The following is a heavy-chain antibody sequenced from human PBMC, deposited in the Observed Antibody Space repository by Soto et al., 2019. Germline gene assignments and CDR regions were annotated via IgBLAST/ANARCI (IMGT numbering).Heavy chain of an antibody. Sequence: SETLSLTCTVSGASISDYYWSWIRQPPGKGLEWIGYIYYSGSTNYNPSLKSRVTISQDTYLSFVTAADTAVYYCARDREYYDSNGLYFDFWGQGTLVTVCS. D-gene: IGHD3-22*01. J-gene: IGHJ4*02. V-gene: IGHV4-59*01. CDR1: GASISDYY. CDR3: ARDREYYDSNGLYFDF. CDR2: IYYSGST.